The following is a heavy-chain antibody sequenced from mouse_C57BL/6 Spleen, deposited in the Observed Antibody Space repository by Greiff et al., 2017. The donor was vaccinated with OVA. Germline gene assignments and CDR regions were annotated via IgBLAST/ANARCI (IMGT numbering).Heavy chain of an antibody. CDR2: ISYDGSN. CDR3: AMVTTRTGYFDY. D-gene: IGHD2-2*01. V-gene: IGHV3-6*01. CDR1: GYSITSGYY. Sequence: DVQLQESGPGLVKPSQSLSLTCSVTGYSITSGYYWNWIRQFPGNKLEWMGYISYDGSNNYNPSLKNRISITRDTSKNQFFLKLNSVTTEDTATYYCAMVTTRTGYFDYWGQGTTLTVSS. J-gene: IGHJ2*01.